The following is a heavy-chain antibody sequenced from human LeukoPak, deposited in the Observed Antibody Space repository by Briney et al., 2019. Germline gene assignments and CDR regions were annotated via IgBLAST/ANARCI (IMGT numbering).Heavy chain of an antibody. Sequence: PGGSLRLSCAASGFTFSSYWMHWVRQDPGKGLVWVARINTGGSSTSYGGSVQGRFTISRDNAKNTLYLQMNSLRPEDTAVYYCTRVRGSSHDYWGQGTLVTVSS. CDR2: INTGGSST. J-gene: IGHJ4*02. V-gene: IGHV3-74*01. CDR3: TRVRGSSHDY. CDR1: GFTFSSYW. D-gene: IGHD6-13*01.